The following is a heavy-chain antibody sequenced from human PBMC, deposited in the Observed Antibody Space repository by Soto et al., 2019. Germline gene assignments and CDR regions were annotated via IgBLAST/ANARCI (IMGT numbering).Heavy chain of an antibody. Sequence: QVQLVESGGGVVQPGTSLRLSCAASGFTFSRHGMHWVRQTPGKGLEWLAVILNDASGHWYADSVKGRFTISRDNFENTLYLQMNCLRLEDTDMYYGARDDDYPDNGFDYWGQGTLVTVSS. J-gene: IGHJ4*02. CDR1: GFTFSRHG. CDR3: ARDDDYPDNGFDY. D-gene: IGHD4-17*01. V-gene: IGHV3-33*01. CDR2: ILNDASGH.